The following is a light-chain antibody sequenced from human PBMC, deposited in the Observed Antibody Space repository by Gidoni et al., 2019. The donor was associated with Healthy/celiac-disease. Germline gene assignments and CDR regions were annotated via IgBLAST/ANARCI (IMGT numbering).Light chain of an antibody. Sequence: DIQMTQSPSTLSASVGDRVTITCRASQSISSWLAWYQQKPGKAPKLLIYKASSLESGVPSRFSGSGSGTEFTLTISSLQPDDFATYYCQQYNSYSLTFXGXTKVETK. V-gene: IGKV1-5*03. CDR2: KAS. J-gene: IGKJ4*01. CDR3: QQYNSYSLT. CDR1: QSISSW.